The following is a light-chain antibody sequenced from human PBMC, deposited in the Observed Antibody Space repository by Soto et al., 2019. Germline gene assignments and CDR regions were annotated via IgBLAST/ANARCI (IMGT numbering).Light chain of an antibody. Sequence: DIQMTQSPSSLSASVGDRVTITCRASQSISSYLNWFQQKPGKAPKLLIYATSSLQSGVPSRFSGSGSGKDFTLTINSLQPEDFATYYCQQSYSTPRTFGQGTKVEIK. CDR2: ATS. V-gene: IGKV1-39*01. CDR3: QQSYSTPRT. J-gene: IGKJ1*01. CDR1: QSISSY.